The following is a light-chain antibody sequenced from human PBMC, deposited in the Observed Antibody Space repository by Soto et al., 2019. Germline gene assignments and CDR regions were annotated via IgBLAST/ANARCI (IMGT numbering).Light chain of an antibody. Sequence: AIQIIQSPSSLSASVGSCVPITGLASPDIRNVLGWFQQKPGKAPKLLISAASSLQSGVPSRFSGSGSGTDFTLTISSLQSEDFATYYCQQYNTYSPLTFGEGTMVEIK. V-gene: IGKV1-6*01. CDR1: PDIRNV. CDR2: AAS. CDR3: QQYNTYSPLT. J-gene: IGKJ4*01.